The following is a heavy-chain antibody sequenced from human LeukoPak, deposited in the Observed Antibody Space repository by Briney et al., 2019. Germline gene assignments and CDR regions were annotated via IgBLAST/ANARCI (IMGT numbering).Heavy chain of an antibody. D-gene: IGHD6-13*01. V-gene: IGHV4-34*01. J-gene: IGHJ5*02. Sequence: ASETLSLTCAVYGGSFSGYYWSWIRQPPGEGLEWIGEINHSGSTNYNPSLKSRVTISVDTSKNQFSLKLSSVTAADTAVYYCARNPRRVIAAAAPWGQGTLVTVSS. CDR3: ARNPRRVIAAAAP. CDR1: GGSFSGYY. CDR2: INHSGST.